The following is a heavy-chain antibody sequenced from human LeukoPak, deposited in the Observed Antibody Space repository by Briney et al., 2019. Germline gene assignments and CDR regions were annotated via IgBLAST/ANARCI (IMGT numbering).Heavy chain of an antibody. CDR2: MNPNSGNT. CDR1: GYTFTSYD. D-gene: IGHD3-22*01. J-gene: IGHJ4*02. V-gene: IGHV1-8*03. Sequence: GASVKVSCKASGYTFTSYDINWVRQATGQGLEWMGWMNPNSGNTGYAQKFQGRVTITRNISISTAYMELSRLRSDDTAVYYCARAPFLYDSSGFDFDYWGQGTLVTVSS. CDR3: ARAPFLYDSSGFDFDY.